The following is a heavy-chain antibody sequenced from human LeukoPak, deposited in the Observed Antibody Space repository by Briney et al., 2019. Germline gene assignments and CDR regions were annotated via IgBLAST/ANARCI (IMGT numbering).Heavy chain of an antibody. D-gene: IGHD2-2*01. CDR1: GFTFSSYW. J-gene: IGHJ5*02. CDR2: IKQDGSEK. CDR3: ARDPTWDVVVPAANMIP. V-gene: IGHV3-7*01. Sequence: GGSLRLSCAASGFTFSSYWMSWVRQAPGKGLEWVANIKQDGSEKYYVDSVKGRFTISRDNAKNSLYLQMNSLRAEDTAVYYCARDPTWDVVVPAANMIPWGQGTLVTVSS.